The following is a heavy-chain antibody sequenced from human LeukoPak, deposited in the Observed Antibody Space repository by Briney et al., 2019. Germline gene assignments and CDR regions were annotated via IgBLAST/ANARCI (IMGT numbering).Heavy chain of an antibody. CDR3: ARQGTAAPYYFDY. V-gene: IGHV4-38-2*02. D-gene: IGHD1-1*01. CDR2: IYYSGST. CDR1: GYPISSGYY. J-gene: IGHJ4*02. Sequence: SETLSLTCTVSGYPISSGYYWGWIRQPPGKGLEWIGSIYYSGSTYYNPSLESRVTMSVDTSKNQFSLKLSSVTAADTAVYYCARQGTAAPYYFDYWGQETLVTVSS.